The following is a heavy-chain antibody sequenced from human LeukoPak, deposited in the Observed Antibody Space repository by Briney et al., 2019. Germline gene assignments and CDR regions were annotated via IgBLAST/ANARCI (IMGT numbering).Heavy chain of an antibody. CDR1: GYSFSNYN. CDR2: TTSSGSYI. V-gene: IGHV3-21*06. CDR3: ARDPYSGTYGGYYYYYMDV. Sequence: PGGSLRLSCAASGYSFSNYNMNWARQAPGKGLEWVSSTTSSGSYIYYADSVKGRFTISRDNAENSLYLQMNSLRAEDTAVYYCARDPYSGTYGGYYYYYMDVWGKGTTVTVSS. J-gene: IGHJ6*03. D-gene: IGHD1-26*01.